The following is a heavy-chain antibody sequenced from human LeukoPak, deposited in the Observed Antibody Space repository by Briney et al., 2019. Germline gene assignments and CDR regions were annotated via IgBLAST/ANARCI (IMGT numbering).Heavy chain of an antibody. V-gene: IGHV3-7*05. CDR3: ARWWTYSSSWLGAFDI. Sequence: GGSLRLSCAASGFTFSSYWMSWVRQAPGKGLEWVANIKKDGRAKYYLDSVKGRFTISRDNAKNSMHLQMNSLRAEDTAVYYCARWWTYSSSWLGAFDIWGGGTMVTVSS. J-gene: IGHJ3*02. D-gene: IGHD6-13*01. CDR1: GFTFSSYW. CDR2: IKKDGRAK.